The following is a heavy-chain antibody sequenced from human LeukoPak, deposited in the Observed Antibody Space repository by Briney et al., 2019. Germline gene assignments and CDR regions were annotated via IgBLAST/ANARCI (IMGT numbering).Heavy chain of an antibody. Sequence: SETLSLTCTVSGGSISPCYWTWIRQAPGKGLEYIAYIHSSGSTNYIPSLKSRVTISVDTSKNHFSLEMRSVTAADTAVYYCARLGFGYISNSYYYYMDVWGKGTTVTVSS. CDR3: ARLGFGYISNSYYYYMDV. J-gene: IGHJ6*03. D-gene: IGHD5-24*01. CDR2: IHSSGST. CDR1: GGSISPCY. V-gene: IGHV4-59*08.